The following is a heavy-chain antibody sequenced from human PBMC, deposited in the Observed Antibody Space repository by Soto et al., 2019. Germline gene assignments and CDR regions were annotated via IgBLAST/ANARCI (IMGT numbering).Heavy chain of an antibody. V-gene: IGHV4-30-4*01. J-gene: IGHJ5*01. CDR1: GGSISDDSY. Sequence: KTSETLSLTCTVSGGSISDDSYWSFIRQTPGKGLEWIGYIYHTGNTYYNPSLRSRVSISVDKSKSQFSLKLISVTAADTAVYFCARDEYQLLSSVSWFDSWGQGTLVTVSS. CDR3: ARDEYQLLSSVSWFDS. CDR2: IYHTGNT. D-gene: IGHD2-2*01.